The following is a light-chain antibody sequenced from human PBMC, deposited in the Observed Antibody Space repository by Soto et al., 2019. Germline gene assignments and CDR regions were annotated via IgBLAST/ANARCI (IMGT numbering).Light chain of an antibody. V-gene: IGKV3-20*01. CDR1: QSVSSSY. CDR2: GAS. Sequence: EIVLTQSPGTLSLSPGERATLSCSASQSVSSSYLAWYQQKPGQAPRLLIYGASSRATGIPDRFSGSGSGTDFTLTISRLEPEDFAVYYCQQYDSSPKTLGQGTKVEIK. CDR3: QQYDSSPKT. J-gene: IGKJ1*01.